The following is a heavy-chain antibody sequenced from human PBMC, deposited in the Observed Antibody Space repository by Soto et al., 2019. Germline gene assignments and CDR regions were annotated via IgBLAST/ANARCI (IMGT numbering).Heavy chain of an antibody. Sequence: QVQLVQSGAEVKKPGASVKVSCKASGYTFTSYDINWVRQATGQGLEWMGWMNPNSGNTGYAQKFQGRVTMTRNTSTSTAYMELSSLRSEDTAVYYCARAVISTRYCTNGVCYGWFDPWCQVTLVTVSS. CDR3: ARAVISTRYCTNGVCYGWFDP. CDR2: MNPNSGNT. D-gene: IGHD2-8*01. J-gene: IGHJ5*02. V-gene: IGHV1-8*01. CDR1: GYTFTSYD.